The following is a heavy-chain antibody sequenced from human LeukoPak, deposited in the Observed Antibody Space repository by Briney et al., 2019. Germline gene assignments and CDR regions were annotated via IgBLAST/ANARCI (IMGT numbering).Heavy chain of an antibody. CDR2: IDPKNGNR. CDR1: GYTFINND. V-gene: IGHV1-8*01. J-gene: IGHJ5*02. D-gene: IGHD2-15*01. CDR3: ARSHTRNGFCGGGRCYPAVWWFDP. Sequence: ASVKVSCKAFGYTFINNDINWVRQAPGQGLEWMAWIDPKNGNRGYAQNFQGRVTMTTDTSIGTAYMELSSLRSEDTAVYYCARSHTRNGFCGGGRCYPAVWWFDPWGQGTLVTVSS.